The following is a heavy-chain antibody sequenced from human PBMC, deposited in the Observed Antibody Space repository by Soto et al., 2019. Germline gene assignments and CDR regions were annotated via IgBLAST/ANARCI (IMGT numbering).Heavy chain of an antibody. CDR3: AKDHKAYYYDSSGYGCFDY. Sequence: GGSLRLSCAASGFTFSSYAMSWVRQAPGKGLEWVSAISGSGGSTYYADSVKGRFTISRDNSKNTLYLQMNSLRAEDTAVYYCAKDHKAYYYDSSGYGCFDYWGQGTLVTVS. V-gene: IGHV3-23*01. J-gene: IGHJ4*02. CDR1: GFTFSSYA. CDR2: ISGSGGST. D-gene: IGHD3-22*01.